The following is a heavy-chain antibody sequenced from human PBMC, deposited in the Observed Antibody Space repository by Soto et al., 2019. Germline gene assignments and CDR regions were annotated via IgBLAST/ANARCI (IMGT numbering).Heavy chain of an antibody. CDR2: IDPSDSYT. V-gene: IGHV5-10-1*01. Sequence: GESLKISCKGSGYSFTSYWISWVRQMPGKGLEWMGRIDPSDSYTNYSPSFQGHVTISADKSISTAYLQWSSLKASDTAMYYCARHSSSSWYRHCYYDFWGRGSLVIVSS. CDR1: GYSFTSYW. CDR3: ARHSSSSWYRHCYYDF. J-gene: IGHJ2*01. D-gene: IGHD6-13*01.